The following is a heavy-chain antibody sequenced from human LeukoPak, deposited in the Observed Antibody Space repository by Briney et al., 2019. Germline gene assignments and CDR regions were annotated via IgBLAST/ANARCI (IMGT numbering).Heavy chain of an antibody. J-gene: IGHJ4*02. CDR2: ISGSGGST. Sequence: GGSLSLSCAASGFTFSSYAMSWVRQAPGKGLEWVSAISGSGGSTYYADSVKGRFTISRDNSKNTLYLQMNSLRAEDTAVYYCAKSYSSGWYFRFDYWGQGTLVTVSS. D-gene: IGHD6-19*01. CDR3: AKSYSSGWYFRFDY. V-gene: IGHV3-23*01. CDR1: GFTFSSYA.